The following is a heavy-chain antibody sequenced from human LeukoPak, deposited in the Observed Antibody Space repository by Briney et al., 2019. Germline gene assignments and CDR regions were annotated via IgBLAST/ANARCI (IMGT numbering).Heavy chain of an antibody. V-gene: IGHV3-30*18. D-gene: IGHD6-13*01. CDR2: ISYDGSNK. Sequence: PGRSLRLSCAASGFTFSSYGMHWVRQAPGKGLEWVAVISYDGSNKYYADYVKGRFSMSRDNSKNTLYLQINSLRAEDTAVYYCAKGTAHTPAAGGNDAFDKWGQGTKVTVSP. CDR3: AKGTAHTPAAGGNDAFDK. CDR1: GFTFSSYG. J-gene: IGHJ3*02.